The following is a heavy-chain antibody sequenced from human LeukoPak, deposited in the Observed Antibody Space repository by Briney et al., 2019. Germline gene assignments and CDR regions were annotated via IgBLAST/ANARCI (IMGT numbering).Heavy chain of an antibody. CDR1: GXTFSSYA. V-gene: IGHV3-30-3*01. Sequence: GGSLRLSWAASGXTFSSYAVHWVRQAPGKGLEWVAVISYDGSNKYYADSVKGRFTISRDNSKNTLYLQMNSLRAEDTAVYYCARVRESIVVVTAISVDSGFDYWGQGTLVTVSS. CDR2: ISYDGSNK. CDR3: ARVRESIVVVTAISVDSGFDY. J-gene: IGHJ4*02. D-gene: IGHD2-21*02.